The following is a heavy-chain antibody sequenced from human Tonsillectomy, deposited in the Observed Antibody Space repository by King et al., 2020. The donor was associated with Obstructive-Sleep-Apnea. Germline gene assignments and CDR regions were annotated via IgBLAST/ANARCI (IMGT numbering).Heavy chain of an antibody. V-gene: IGHV4-31*03. CDR2: IYYTGST. D-gene: IGHD3-10*01. J-gene: IGHJ5*02. CDR1: GGSISSADYY. Sequence: QLQESGPGLVKPSQTLSLTCTVSGGSISSADYYWTWIRQHPGKGLEWIGYIYYTGSTNYNPSLKSRVTLSVDTSKNHFSLRLTSVTAADTALYYCARAPMVRGIIRWFDPWGQGTLVTVSS. CDR3: ARAPMVRGIIRWFDP.